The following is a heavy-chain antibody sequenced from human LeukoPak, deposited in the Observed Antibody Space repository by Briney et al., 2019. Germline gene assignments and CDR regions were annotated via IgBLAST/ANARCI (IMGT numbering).Heavy chain of an antibody. CDR3: ARVQAYYYYMDV. Sequence: GGSLRLSCAASGFAFSSYTMNWVRQAPGKGLEWVSYIGLSSSNIYYADSVQGRFTISRDNAKNSLYLQMNSLRAEDTAVYYCARVQAYYYYMDVWGKGTTVTVSS. CDR1: GFAFSSYT. V-gene: IGHV3-21*01. CDR2: IGLSSSNI. J-gene: IGHJ6*03.